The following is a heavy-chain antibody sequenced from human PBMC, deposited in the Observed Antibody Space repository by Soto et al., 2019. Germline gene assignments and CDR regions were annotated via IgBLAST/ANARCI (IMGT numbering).Heavy chain of an antibody. CDR2: IDTGSGNT. J-gene: IGHJ4*02. D-gene: IGHD1-1*01. CDR3: AREANWALDY. Sequence: QVQLVQSGAEVKKPGASVKVSCKASGYTFTSYAMHWVRQAPGQRLDWMGWIDTGSGNTKYSQKFKGRVTITRDTSASTAYMELSSLRSEDTAVYYCAREANWALDYWGQGTLVTVSS. CDR1: GYTFTSYA. V-gene: IGHV1-3*04.